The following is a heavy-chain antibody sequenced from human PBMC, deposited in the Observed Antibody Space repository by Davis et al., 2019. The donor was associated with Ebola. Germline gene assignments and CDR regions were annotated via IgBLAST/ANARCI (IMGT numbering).Heavy chain of an antibody. CDR1: GYTFSSFW. J-gene: IGHJ4*02. D-gene: IGHD3-10*01. CDR2: MNNDGTST. V-gene: IGHV3-74*01. CDR3: ARGGAGARD. Sequence: HTGGSLRLSFKASGYTFSSFWMHCVRHAQGKGLEWVARMNNDGTSTKYTDVVRGRFTVSRDNAKNTLYLQMNSLRVEDTAVYFWARGGAGARDWGTGTPVTVSS.